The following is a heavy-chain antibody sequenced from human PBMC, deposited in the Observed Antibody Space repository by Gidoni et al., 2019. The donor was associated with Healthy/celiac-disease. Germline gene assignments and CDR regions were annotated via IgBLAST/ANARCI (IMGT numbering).Heavy chain of an antibody. J-gene: IGHJ4*02. Sequence: EVQPVESGGGLVQPGGSLRLSCAASGLTFSSYRMNWVRQAPGKGLEWVSYISSSSSTIYYADSVKGRFTISRDNAKNSLYLQMNSLRAEDTAVYYCARDGLVVVAAIFDYWGQGTLVTVSS. CDR3: ARDGLVVVAAIFDY. V-gene: IGHV3-48*01. CDR2: ISSSSSTI. D-gene: IGHD2-15*01. CDR1: GLTFSSYR.